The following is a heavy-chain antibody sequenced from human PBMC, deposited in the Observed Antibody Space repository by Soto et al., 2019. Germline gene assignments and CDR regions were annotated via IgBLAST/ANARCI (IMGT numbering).Heavy chain of an antibody. CDR3: ARDPSVVAAAGIYYYYYGMDV. CDR2: IKQDGSEK. J-gene: IGHJ6*02. D-gene: IGHD6-13*01. Sequence: GGSLRLSCAASGFTVSSTYMSWVRQAPGKGLEWVANIKQDGSEKYYVDSVKGRFTISRDNAKNSLYLQMNSLRAEDTAVYYCARDPSVVAAAGIYYYYYGMDVWGQGTTVTVSS. CDR1: GFTVSSTY. V-gene: IGHV3-7*01.